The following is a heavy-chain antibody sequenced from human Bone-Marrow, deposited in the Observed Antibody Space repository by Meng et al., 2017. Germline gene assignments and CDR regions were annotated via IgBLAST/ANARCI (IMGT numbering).Heavy chain of an antibody. D-gene: IGHD3-16*02. V-gene: IGHV3-15*01. J-gene: IGHJ5*02. CDR3: TTDLPFTEGGVITT. Sequence: GGSLRLSCAASGFYFGNAWMSWVRQAPGKGPEWVGRIKSNTDGGTTDYAAPVKGRFTISRDDAKNTLYLQMNSLKTEDTAVYYCTTDLPFTEGGVITTWGQGTLVTVSS. CDR1: GFYFGNAW. CDR2: IKSNTDGGTT.